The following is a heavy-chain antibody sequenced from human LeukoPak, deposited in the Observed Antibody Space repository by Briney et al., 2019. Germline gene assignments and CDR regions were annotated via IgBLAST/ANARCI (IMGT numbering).Heavy chain of an antibody. V-gene: IGHV1-2*02. CDR1: GYTFTGYY. CDR3: ARVGIVEEFDY. J-gene: IGHJ4*02. D-gene: IGHD1-26*01. Sequence: ASVKVSCKASGYTFTGYYMHWVRQAPGQGLEWMGWINPNSGGTNYAKKFQGRVTMTRDTSISTAYMELSRLRSDDTAMYYCARVGIVEEFDYWGQGTLVTVSS. CDR2: INPNSGGT.